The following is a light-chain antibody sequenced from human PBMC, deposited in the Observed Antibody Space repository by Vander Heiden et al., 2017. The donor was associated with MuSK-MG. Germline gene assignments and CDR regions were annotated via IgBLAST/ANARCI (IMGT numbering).Light chain of an antibody. CDR3: CSYAGSYTLV. V-gene: IGLV2-11*01. Sequence: QSPLPPPPSVSGPPGPAVTISCTGTSSDVGGYNFVSWYQQHPGKAPKLMIYDVSKRPSGVPDRFSGSKSGNTASLTISGLQAEDEADYYCCSYAGSYTLVFGGGTKLTVL. J-gene: IGLJ3*02. CDR2: DVS. CDR1: SSDVGGYNF.